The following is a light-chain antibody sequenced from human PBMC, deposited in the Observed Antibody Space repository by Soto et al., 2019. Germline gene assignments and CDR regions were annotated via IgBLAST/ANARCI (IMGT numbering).Light chain of an antibody. V-gene: IGKV3-15*01. CDR3: QQYFRWPPWT. CDR2: GAS. J-gene: IGKJ1*01. Sequence: EVLMTQSPATLSVSPGDRVTLSCRASLSVSSDLAWYQQKPGQALTLLIYGASIRATGVPARFSGSGSGTDFTLTIDSLQSEDVADYYCQQYFRWPPWTFGQGTKVDIK. CDR1: LSVSSD.